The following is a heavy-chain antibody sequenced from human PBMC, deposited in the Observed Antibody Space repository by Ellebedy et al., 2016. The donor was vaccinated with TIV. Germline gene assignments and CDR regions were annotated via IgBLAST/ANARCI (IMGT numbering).Heavy chain of an antibody. CDR1: GYSISSGYY. J-gene: IGHJ4*02. D-gene: IGHD2-21*02. CDR2: IFHSGST. V-gene: IGHV4-38-2*02. Sequence: MPSETLSLTCTVSGYSISSGYYWGWIRPPPVKGLHWIGSIFHSGSTYYNPSFQSRVTLFAETSKNQFSLNLRTVTAADTAVYYCARTDPWQPIDDWGQGILVSVSS. CDR3: ARTDPWQPIDD.